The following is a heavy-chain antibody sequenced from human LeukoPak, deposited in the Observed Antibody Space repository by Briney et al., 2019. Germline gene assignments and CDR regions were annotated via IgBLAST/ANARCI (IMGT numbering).Heavy chain of an antibody. CDR3: AKGSRDSSGWYRDY. D-gene: IGHD6-19*01. Sequence: GGSLRLSCAASGFTFSSYAMSWVRQAPGKGLEWVSAISGSGGSTYYADSVKGRFTISRDNSKNTLYLQMNSLRAEDTAVYYCAKGSRDSSGWYRDYWGQGALVTVSS. V-gene: IGHV3-23*01. CDR2: ISGSGGST. CDR1: GFTFSSYA. J-gene: IGHJ4*02.